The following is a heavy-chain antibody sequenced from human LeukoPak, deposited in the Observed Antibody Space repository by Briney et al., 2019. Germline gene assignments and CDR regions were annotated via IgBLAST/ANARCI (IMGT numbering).Heavy chain of an antibody. CDR1: GGSISSSSYC. V-gene: IGHV4-39*01. D-gene: IGHD5-18*01. CDR3: ARHEDTAMVYYYFDY. Sequence: SETLSLTCTVSGGSISSSSYCWGWIRQPPGKGLEWIGSIYYSGSTYYNPSLKSRVTISVDTSKNQFSLKLSSVTAADTAVYYCARHEDTAMVYYYFDYWGEGTLVTVSS. CDR2: IYYSGST. J-gene: IGHJ4*02.